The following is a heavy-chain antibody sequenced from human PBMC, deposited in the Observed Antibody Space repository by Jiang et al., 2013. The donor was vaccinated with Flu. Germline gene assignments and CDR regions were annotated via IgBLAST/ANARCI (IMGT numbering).Heavy chain of an antibody. Sequence: VLLKPSETLSLDCTVSGDSINRDSYYWGWIRQSPGKGLEWIGSIYFTGMTFYKPSLKSRITISIDTSKNQFTLHLSSVTAADTAVYYCTRWAGWEAMAHWGLGTLVTVSS. CDR2: IYFTGMT. D-gene: IGHD5-18*01. V-gene: IGHV4-39*01. CDR3: TRWAGWEAMAH. J-gene: IGHJ4*02. CDR1: GDSINRDSYY.